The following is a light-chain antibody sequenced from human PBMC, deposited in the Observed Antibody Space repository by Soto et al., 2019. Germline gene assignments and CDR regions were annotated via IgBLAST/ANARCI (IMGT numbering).Light chain of an antibody. CDR1: QNINNY. CDR2: DAS. CDR3: QQYNSAPWT. Sequence: DIQMTQSPSSLSASVGDRVTITCQASQNINNYLNWYQQKPGRAPKLLIYDASNLEAGVPSRFRGSGSGTDFTFTISRLQPEDIATYYCQQYNSAPWTFGQGTKVDIK. J-gene: IGKJ1*01. V-gene: IGKV1-33*01.